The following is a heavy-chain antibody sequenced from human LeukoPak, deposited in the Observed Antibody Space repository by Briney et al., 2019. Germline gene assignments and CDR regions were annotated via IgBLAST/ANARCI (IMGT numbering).Heavy chain of an antibody. V-gene: IGHV4-39*07. D-gene: IGHD1-26*01. CDR3: SRESGAFCPFGY. Sequence: PSETLSLTCTVSGGSFSSSSYYWGFIRQPPGKGLEWIGSISYSGSTFYSPSLKSRVTMSVDTSKNQFSLKLSSVTAADTAIYYCSRESGAFCPFGYWGQGTLVIVPP. CDR2: ISYSGST. CDR1: GGSFSSSSYY. J-gene: IGHJ4*02.